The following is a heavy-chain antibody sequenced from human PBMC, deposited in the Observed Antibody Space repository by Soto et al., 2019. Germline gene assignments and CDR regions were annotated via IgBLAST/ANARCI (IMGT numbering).Heavy chain of an antibody. J-gene: IGHJ6*02. V-gene: IGHV3-48*03. CDR1: GFTFSSYE. Sequence: GGSLRLSCAASGFTFSSYEMNWVRQAPGKGLEWVSYISSSGSTIYYADSVKGRFTISRDNAKNSLYLQMNSLRAEDTAVYYCARALDTANYYYYYGMDVWGQGTTVTVS. CDR3: ARALDTANYYYYYGMDV. D-gene: IGHD5-18*01. CDR2: ISSSGSTI.